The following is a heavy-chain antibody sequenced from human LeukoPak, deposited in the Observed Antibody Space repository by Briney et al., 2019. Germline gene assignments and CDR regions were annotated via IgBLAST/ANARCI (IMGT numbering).Heavy chain of an antibody. D-gene: IGHD3-3*01. Sequence: SETLSLTCAVYGGSFSGYYWSWIRQPPGKGLEWIGEINHSGSTNYNPSLKGRVTISVDTSKNQFSLKLSSVTAADTAVYYCARRSGPFGVVIKRSSHGPIGYWGQGTLVTVSS. CDR1: GGSFSGYY. CDR2: INHSGST. CDR3: ARRSGPFGVVIKRSSHGPIGY. J-gene: IGHJ4*02. V-gene: IGHV4-34*01.